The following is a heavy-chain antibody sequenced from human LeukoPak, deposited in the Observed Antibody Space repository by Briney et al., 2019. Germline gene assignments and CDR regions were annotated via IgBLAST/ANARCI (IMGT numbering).Heavy chain of an antibody. J-gene: IGHJ6*02. CDR3: ARGAVVPAATFEFYV. CDR1: GGSISSGGYY. Sequence: SQTLSLTCTVSGGSISSGGYYWSWIRQHPGKGLEWIGYIYYSGSTYYNPSLKSRVTISVDTSKNQFSLKLSSVTAADTAVYYCARGAVVPAATFEFYVWGQGTTVTVSS. V-gene: IGHV4-31*03. CDR2: IYYSGST. D-gene: IGHD2-2*01.